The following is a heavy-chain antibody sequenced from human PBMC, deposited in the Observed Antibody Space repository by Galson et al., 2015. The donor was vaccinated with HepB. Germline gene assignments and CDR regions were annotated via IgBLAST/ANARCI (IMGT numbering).Heavy chain of an antibody. Sequence: SVKVSCKASGGTFSSYAISWVRQAPGQGLEWMGGIIPIFGTANYAQKFQGRVTITADKSTSTAYMELSSLRSEDTAVYYCASRGELWLQYYFDYWGQGTLVTVSS. CDR3: ASRGELWLQYYFDY. CDR2: IIPIFGTA. V-gene: IGHV1-69*06. CDR1: GGTFSSYA. J-gene: IGHJ4*02. D-gene: IGHD5-18*01.